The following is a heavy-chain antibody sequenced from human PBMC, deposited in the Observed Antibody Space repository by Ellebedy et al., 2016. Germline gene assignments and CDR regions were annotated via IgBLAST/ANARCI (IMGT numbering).Heavy chain of an antibody. CDR2: ITGPSSKI. Sequence: GGSLRLSCAASGFSFSPYSMNWVRQAPGKGLQWVSYITGPSSKIYYADSAKGRFTISRDNAQNSVFLQMSSLTTEDTAVYYCARSVEGHFDYWGQGTLVTVSS. CDR3: ARSVEGHFDY. J-gene: IGHJ4*02. V-gene: IGHV3-48*04. D-gene: IGHD6-19*01. CDR1: GFSFSPYS.